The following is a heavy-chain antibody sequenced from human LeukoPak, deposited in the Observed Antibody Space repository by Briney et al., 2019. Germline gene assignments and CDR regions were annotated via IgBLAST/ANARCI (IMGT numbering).Heavy chain of an antibody. CDR1: GGSISSGGYY. Sequence: SQTLSLTCTVSGGSISSGGYYWSWIRQHPGKGLEWIGYIYYSGSTYYNPSLKSRVTISVDTSKNQFSLKLSSVTAADTAVYYCARVVLGGDGYNRFDYWGQGTLVTVSS. V-gene: IGHV4-31*03. D-gene: IGHD5-24*01. J-gene: IGHJ4*02. CDR2: IYYSGST. CDR3: ARVVLGGDGYNRFDY.